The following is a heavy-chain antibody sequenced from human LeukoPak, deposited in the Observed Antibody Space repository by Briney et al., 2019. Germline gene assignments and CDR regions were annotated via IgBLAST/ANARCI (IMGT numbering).Heavy chain of an antibody. CDR2: INHNGNVN. CDR1: GFTFSSYW. J-gene: IGHJ6*02. V-gene: IGHV3-7*03. Sequence: PGGSLRLSCAASGFTFSSYWMNWARQAPGKGLEWVASINHNGNVNYYVDSVEGRFTISRDNAKNSLYLQMSNLRAEGTAVYFCARGGGLDVWGQGATVTVSS. D-gene: IGHD3-16*01. CDR3: ARGGGLDV.